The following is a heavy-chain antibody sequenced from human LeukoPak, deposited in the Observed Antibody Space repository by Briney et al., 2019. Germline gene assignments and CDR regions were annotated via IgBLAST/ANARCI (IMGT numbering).Heavy chain of an antibody. CDR2: IYYSGST. J-gene: IGHJ4*02. Sequence: SETLSLTCTVSGGSISSGSYYWSWIRQPAGKGLEWIGYIYYSGSTNYNPSLKSRVTISVDTSKNQFSLKLRSVTAADTAVYFCARFPYFEGFDYWGQGTQVIVSS. CDR1: GGSISSGSYY. CDR3: ARFPYFEGFDY. D-gene: IGHD3-9*01. V-gene: IGHV4-61*10.